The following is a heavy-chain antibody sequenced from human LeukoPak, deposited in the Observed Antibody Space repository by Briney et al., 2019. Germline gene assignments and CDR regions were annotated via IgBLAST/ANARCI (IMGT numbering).Heavy chain of an antibody. D-gene: IGHD2-2*01. CDR3: ARQGSSTSPYYYMDV. Sequence: SETLSLTCAVSGYSISSGYYWGWIRQPPGKGLEWIGNIYHSGSTYYNPSLKSRVTISVDTSKNQFSLKLSSVTAADTAVYYCARQGSSTSPYYYMDVWGKGTTVTVSS. CDR2: IYHSGST. V-gene: IGHV4-38-2*01. J-gene: IGHJ6*03. CDR1: GYSISSGYY.